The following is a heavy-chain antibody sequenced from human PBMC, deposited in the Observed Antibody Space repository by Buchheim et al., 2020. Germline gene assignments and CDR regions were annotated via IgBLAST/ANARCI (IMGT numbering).Heavy chain of an antibody. CDR3: AKKAPGTRNYYYYGMDV. CDR2: ISGSGGST. Sequence: EVQLLESGGGLVQPGGSLRLSCAASGFTFSSYAMSWVRQAPGKGLEWVSAISGSGGSTYYADSVTGRFTISRDNSKNTLSLQMNSLRAEDTAGYYCAKKAPGTRNYYYYGMDVWGQGTT. J-gene: IGHJ6*02. V-gene: IGHV3-23*01. CDR1: GFTFSSYA.